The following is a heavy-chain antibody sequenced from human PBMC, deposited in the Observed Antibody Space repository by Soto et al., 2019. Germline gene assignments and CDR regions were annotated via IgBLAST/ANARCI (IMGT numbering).Heavy chain of an antibody. CDR2: IIPVFGTV. V-gene: IGHV1-69*01. J-gene: IGHJ5*02. D-gene: IGHD6-13*01. Sequence: QVRLVQSGAEVKKPGSSVKVSWKASGGTFSNYAITWLRLAPGQGLEWLGGIIPVFGTVNYAQKFQGRVTITADESTSTAYMELNRLRSEDTAVYYCARDNPYTNSFGNWFDPWGQGTLVIVS. CDR3: ARDNPYTNSFGNWFDP. CDR1: GGTFSNYA.